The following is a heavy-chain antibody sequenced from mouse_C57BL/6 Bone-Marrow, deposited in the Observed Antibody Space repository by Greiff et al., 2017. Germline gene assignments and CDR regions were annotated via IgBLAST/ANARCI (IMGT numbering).Heavy chain of an antibody. CDR3: ARYSYGSSSVAY. V-gene: IGHV7-3*01. D-gene: IGHD1-1*01. Sequence: EVQLVESGGGLVQPGGSLSLSCAASGFTFTDYYMSWVRQPPGKALEWLGFIRNKANGYTTEYSASVKGRFTISRDNSQSILYLQMNALRAEDSATYYCARYSYGSSSVAYWGQGTLVTVSA. CDR1: GFTFTDYY. J-gene: IGHJ3*01. CDR2: IRNKANGYTT.